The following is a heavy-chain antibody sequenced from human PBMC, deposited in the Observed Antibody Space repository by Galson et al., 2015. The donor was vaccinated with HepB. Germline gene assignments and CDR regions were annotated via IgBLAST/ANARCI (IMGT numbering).Heavy chain of an antibody. V-gene: IGHV1-2*04. CDR2: INPNSGGT. CDR3: ARGPGIAVAGYSAFDI. CDR1: GYTFTGYY. D-gene: IGHD6-19*01. Sequence: SVKVSCKASGYTFTGYYMHWVRQAPGQGLEWMGWINPNSGGTNYAQKFQGWVTMTRDTSISTAYMELSRLRSDDTAVYYCARGPGIAVAGYSAFDIWGQGTMVTVSS. J-gene: IGHJ3*02.